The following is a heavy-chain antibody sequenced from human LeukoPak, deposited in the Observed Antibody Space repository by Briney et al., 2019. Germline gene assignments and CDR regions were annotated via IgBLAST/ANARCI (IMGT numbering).Heavy chain of an antibody. D-gene: IGHD5-18*01. CDR1: GITFSNCA. V-gene: IGHV3-30-3*01. CDR2: ISYDGSNK. J-gene: IGHJ4*02. Sequence: GGSLRLSCAAFGITFSNCAMHWVRQAPGKGLEWVAVISYDGSNKYYADSVKGRFTISRDNSKNTLYLQMNSLRPEDTAVYYCASRLPDTAMVHWGQGTLVTVSS. CDR3: ASRLPDTAMVH.